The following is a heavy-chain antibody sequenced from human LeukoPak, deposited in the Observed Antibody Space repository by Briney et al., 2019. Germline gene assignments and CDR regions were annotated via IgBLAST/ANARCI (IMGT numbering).Heavy chain of an antibody. Sequence: SETLSLTCTVSGGSISSYYWSWIRQPPGKGLEWIGYIYYSGSTNYNPSLQSRVTISVDTSKNQFSLKLSSVTAADTAVYYCARDLSAYAFDIWGQGTMVTVSS. CDR3: ARDLSAYAFDI. J-gene: IGHJ3*02. V-gene: IGHV4-59*01. CDR1: GGSISSYY. CDR2: IYYSGST.